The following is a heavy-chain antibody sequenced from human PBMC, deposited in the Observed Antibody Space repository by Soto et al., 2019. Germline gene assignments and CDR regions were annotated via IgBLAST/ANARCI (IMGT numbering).Heavy chain of an antibody. CDR1: GFTFSSYG. Sequence: GSLRLSCAASGFTFSSYGMHWVRQAPGKGLEWVAVISYDGSNKYYADSVKGRFTISRDNSKNTLYLQMNSLRAEDTAVYYCAKDLVAGNWFDPWGQGTLVTVSS. J-gene: IGHJ5*02. V-gene: IGHV3-30*18. CDR2: ISYDGSNK. CDR3: AKDLVAGNWFDP. D-gene: IGHD6-19*01.